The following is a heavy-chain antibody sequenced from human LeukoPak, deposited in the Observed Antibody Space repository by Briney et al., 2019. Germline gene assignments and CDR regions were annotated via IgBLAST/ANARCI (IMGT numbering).Heavy chain of an antibody. CDR2: INWNGGST. CDR1: GFTFADYG. Sequence: PGGSLRLSCAASGFTFADYGMSWVRQAPGKGLEWVSGINWNGGSTGYADSVKGRFTISRDNAKNSLYLQMNSLRAEDTALYYCARERSYDFWSGAFDYWGQGTLVTVSS. CDR3: ARERSYDFWSGAFDY. J-gene: IGHJ4*02. V-gene: IGHV3-20*04. D-gene: IGHD3-3*01.